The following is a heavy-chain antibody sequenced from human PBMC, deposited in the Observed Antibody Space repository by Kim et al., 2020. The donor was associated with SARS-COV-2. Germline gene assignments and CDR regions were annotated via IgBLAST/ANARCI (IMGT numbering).Heavy chain of an antibody. Sequence: SETLSLTCTVSGGSISSSSYYWGWIRQPPGKWLEWIGSIYYSGSTYYNPSLKSRVTISVDTSKNQFSLKLSSVTAADTAVYYCAREPPTTVTTNYWGQGTLVTVSS. CDR2: IYYSGST. J-gene: IGHJ4*02. V-gene: IGHV4-39*07. CDR3: AREPPTTVTTNY. CDR1: GGSISSSSYY. D-gene: IGHD4-17*01.